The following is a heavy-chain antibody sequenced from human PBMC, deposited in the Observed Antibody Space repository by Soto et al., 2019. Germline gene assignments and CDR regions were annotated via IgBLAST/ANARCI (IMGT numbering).Heavy chain of an antibody. CDR1: GFTFSSFA. CDR2: INKSGGST. Sequence: GGSLRLSCAASGFTFSSFAMSWVRQAPGKGLEWVSTINKSGGSTYYPDSVKSHFTISRDNSKNTLFLQINGLRAAGTAGYYCAKAPPPTGTTFDCWGRGTLVTVSA. D-gene: IGHD1-1*01. J-gene: IGHJ5*01. CDR3: AKAPPPTGTTFDC. V-gene: IGHV3-23*01.